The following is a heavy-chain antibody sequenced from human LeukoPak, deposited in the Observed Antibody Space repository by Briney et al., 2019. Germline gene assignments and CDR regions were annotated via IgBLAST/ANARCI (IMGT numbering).Heavy chain of an antibody. V-gene: IGHV4-4*02. CDR2: INHNGST. Sequence: SETLSLTCVVSGDSIRNDYWWNWVRQPPGKGLEWIGEINHNGSTNYNPSLKSRVTISVDTSKNQFSLKLSSVTAADTAVYYCARDDYVWGSYRTSGTFDYWGQGTLVTVSS. J-gene: IGHJ4*02. CDR3: ARDDYVWGSYRTSGTFDY. CDR1: GDSIRNDYW. D-gene: IGHD3-16*02.